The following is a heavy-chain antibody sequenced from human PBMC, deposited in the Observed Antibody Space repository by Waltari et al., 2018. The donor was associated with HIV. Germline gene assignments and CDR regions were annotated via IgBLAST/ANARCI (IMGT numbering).Heavy chain of an antibody. CDR1: GYTFTGYY. CDR2: INPNSGGT. D-gene: IGHD3-22*01. CDR3: ARDGGSGYYYHWYFDL. Sequence: QVQLVQSGAEVKKPGASVKVSCKASGYTFTGYYMHWVRQAPGQGLEWMGWINPNSGGTNYAQKFQGRVTMTRDTSISTAYMELSRLRSDDTAVYYCARDGGSGYYYHWYFDLWGRGTLVTVSS. J-gene: IGHJ2*01. V-gene: IGHV1-2*02.